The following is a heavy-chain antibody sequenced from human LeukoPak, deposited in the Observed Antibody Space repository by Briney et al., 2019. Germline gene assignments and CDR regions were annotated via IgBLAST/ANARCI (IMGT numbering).Heavy chain of an antibody. CDR1: GGSFSDYY. CDR3: AGIYSDYSDFDY. Sequence: SEALSLTCALYGGSFSDYYWSWIRDPPGKGLEWIGELTRIGIINYNPSLRSRITISADTSKNQFSLKLSSVTAADTAIYYCAGIYSDYSDFDYWGQGTLVTVSS. CDR2: LTRIGII. V-gene: IGHV4-34*01. D-gene: IGHD4-11*01. J-gene: IGHJ4*02.